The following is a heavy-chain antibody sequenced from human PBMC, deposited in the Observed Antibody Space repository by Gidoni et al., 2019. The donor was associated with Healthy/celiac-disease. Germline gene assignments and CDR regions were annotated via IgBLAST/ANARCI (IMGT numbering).Heavy chain of an antibody. D-gene: IGHD2-2*01. CDR1: GGSISSGSYY. Sequence: QVQLQESGTGLVKPSQTLSLTCSVSGGSISSGSYYWSWSRQPAGKGLEWIGRIYTSGSTNYNPSLKSRVTMSVDTSKNQFSLKLSSVTAADTAVYYCARASRGLCSSTSCYPPTWAFDIWGQGTMVTVSS. J-gene: IGHJ3*02. CDR3: ARASRGLCSSTSCYPPTWAFDI. CDR2: IYTSGST. V-gene: IGHV4-61*02.